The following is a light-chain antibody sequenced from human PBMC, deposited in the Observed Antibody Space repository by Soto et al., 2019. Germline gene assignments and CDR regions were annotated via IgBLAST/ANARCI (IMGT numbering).Light chain of an antibody. Sequence: QSALTQPASVSGSPGQSITISCTGTSSDVGGYNYVSWYQQHPGKAPKLMIYEVSNRPSGVSTRFSGSKSGNTAPLTISGLQADDEADYYCSSYTSSSTKVFGTGTKVTVL. CDR2: EVS. V-gene: IGLV2-14*01. CDR1: SSDVGGYNY. J-gene: IGLJ1*01. CDR3: SSYTSSSTKV.